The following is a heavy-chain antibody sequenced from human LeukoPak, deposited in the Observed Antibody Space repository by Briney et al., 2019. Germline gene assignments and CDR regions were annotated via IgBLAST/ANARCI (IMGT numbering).Heavy chain of an antibody. CDR1: GDSISSGDYY. CDR3: ARGPYSYDSSGAFDI. Sequence: PPETLSLTCTVSGDSISSGDYYWSWIRQPAGKGLEWIGRISSSGSTNYNPSLKSRVTISVDTSKNQFSLKLSSVTAADTAVYFCARGPYSYDSSGAFDIWGQGTMVTVSS. D-gene: IGHD3-22*01. V-gene: IGHV4-61*02. CDR2: ISSSGST. J-gene: IGHJ3*02.